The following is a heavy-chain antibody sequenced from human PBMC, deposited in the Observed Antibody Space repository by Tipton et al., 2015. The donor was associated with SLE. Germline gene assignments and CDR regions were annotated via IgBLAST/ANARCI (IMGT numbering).Heavy chain of an antibody. V-gene: IGHV3-13*01. Sequence: SLRLSCAASGFSVSDYYMSWVRQAPGKGLEWVSAIGAADDTYYPGSVKGRFTISRENAKNSLYLQMHSLRAGDTAVYYCAREVQGFDYWGQGTLVTVSS. CDR1: GFSVSDYY. CDR3: AREVQGFDY. J-gene: IGHJ4*02. D-gene: IGHD3-10*01. CDR2: IGAADDT.